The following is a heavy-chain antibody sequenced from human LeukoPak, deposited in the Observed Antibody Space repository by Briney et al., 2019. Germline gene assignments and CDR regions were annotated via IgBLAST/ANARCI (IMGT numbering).Heavy chain of an antibody. CDR1: GYTFTDYY. V-gene: IGHV1-2*04. CDR2: INPNSGDT. J-gene: IGHJ4*02. D-gene: IGHD3-16*01. Sequence: ASVKVSCKASGYTFTDYYIHLVRQAPGQGLEWMGWINPNSGDTNLAQKFQGWVTMSRDTSIGTAYLELSRLTSDDTAVYYCARDRGPQWWGSFDYWGQGILVTVSS. CDR3: ARDRGPQWWGSFDY.